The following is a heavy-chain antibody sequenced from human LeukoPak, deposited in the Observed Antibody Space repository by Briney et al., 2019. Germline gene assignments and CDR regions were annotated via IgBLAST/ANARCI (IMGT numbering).Heavy chain of an antibody. J-gene: IGHJ4*02. V-gene: IGHV1-69*05. D-gene: IGHD2-2*01. CDR1: GGTFSSYA. CDR3: ARSGDIVVPAGPFDY. Sequence: SVKVSCKASGGTFSSYAISWVRQAPGQGLEWMGEIIPIFGTANYAQKFQGRVTITTDESTSTAYMELSSLRSEDTAVYYCARSGDIVVPAGPFDYWGQGTLVTVSS. CDR2: IIPIFGTA.